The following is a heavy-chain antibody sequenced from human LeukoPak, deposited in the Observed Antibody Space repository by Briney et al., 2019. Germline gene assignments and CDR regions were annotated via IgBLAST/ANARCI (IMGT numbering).Heavy chain of an antibody. Sequence: SETLSLTCTVSGGSISSSSYYWGWIRQPPGKGLEWIGSIYYSGSTYYNPSLKSRVTISVDTSKNQFSLKLSSVTAADTAVYYCARDRREYSGYDSRGRYYYYMDVWGKGTTVTISS. CDR2: IYYSGST. V-gene: IGHV4-39*07. J-gene: IGHJ6*03. CDR1: GGSISSSSYY. CDR3: ARDRREYSGYDSRGRYYYYMDV. D-gene: IGHD5-12*01.